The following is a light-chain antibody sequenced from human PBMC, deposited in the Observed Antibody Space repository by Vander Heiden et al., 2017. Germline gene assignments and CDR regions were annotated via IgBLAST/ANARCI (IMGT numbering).Light chain of an antibody. J-gene: IGKJ2*01. V-gene: IGKV1-8*01. CDR3: LQDDSYPYT. Sequence: AIRMTQSPSSFSASTGDRVTITCRASQGISSYLAWYQQKPGKAPKLLIYAASTLQSGVPSRFSGSGSGTDFTLTISCLQSEDFATYYFLQDDSYPYTFGQGTKLEIK. CDR2: AAS. CDR1: QGISSY.